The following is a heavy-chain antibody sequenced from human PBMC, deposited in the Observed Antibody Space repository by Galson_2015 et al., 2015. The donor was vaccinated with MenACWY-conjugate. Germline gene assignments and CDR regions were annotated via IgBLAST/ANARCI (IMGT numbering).Heavy chain of an antibody. J-gene: IGHJ3*02. CDR3: ARTTVTTNTDALDI. CDR2: IYSGGST. CDR1: GLTVSSNY. Sequence: SLRLSCAASGLTVSSNYMSWVRQAPGKGLEWVSIIYSGGSTYCADSVKGRFTISRDTSRNTLYLQMDSLRAEDTAVYYCARTTVTTNTDALDIWGQGTMVAVSS. V-gene: IGHV3-66*02. D-gene: IGHD4-17*01.